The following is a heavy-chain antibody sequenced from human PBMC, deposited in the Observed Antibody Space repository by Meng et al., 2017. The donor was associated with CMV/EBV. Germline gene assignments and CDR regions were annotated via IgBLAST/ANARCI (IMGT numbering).Heavy chain of an antibody. Sequence: GGSLRLSCAASGFTFGDYYMSWIRQAPGKGLEWVSYISSSGSTIYYADSVKGRFTISRDNAKNSLYLQMNSLRAEDTAVYYCARDDLPKTVYYGSGSRHASIDYWGQGTLVTVSS. CDR2: ISSSGSTI. J-gene: IGHJ4*02. V-gene: IGHV3-11*04. CDR3: ARDDLPKTVYYGSGSRHASIDY. CDR1: GFTFGDYY. D-gene: IGHD3-10*01.